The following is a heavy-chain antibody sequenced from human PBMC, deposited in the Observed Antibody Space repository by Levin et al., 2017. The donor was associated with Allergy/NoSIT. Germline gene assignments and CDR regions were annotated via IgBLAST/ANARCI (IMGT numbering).Heavy chain of an antibody. J-gene: IGHJ4*02. CDR1: GFTFSSYA. CDR2: ISNSGGST. V-gene: IGHV3-64D*06. D-gene: IGHD6-19*01. Sequence: PGGSLRLSCSASGFTFSSYAMHWVRQTPGMGLEYVSAISNSGGSTYYADSVKGRFTISRDNSKNTLYLQMSSLRAEDTALYYCVTRHTSGCYVYWGQGTLVTVSS. CDR3: VTRHTSGCYVY.